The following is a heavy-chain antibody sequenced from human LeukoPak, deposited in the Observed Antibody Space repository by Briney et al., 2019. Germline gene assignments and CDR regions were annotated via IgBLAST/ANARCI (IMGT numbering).Heavy chain of an antibody. D-gene: IGHD2-8*02. CDR3: ARGVLFFSAFDI. Sequence: ASVKVSCKASGYSFTSYYMNWVRQAPGQGLEWIGIINPIGGSTHYAQRFQGRLTMTRDTSTSTGYMELSSLRSEDTAVYYCARGVLFFSAFDIWGQGTMVIVSS. CDR1: GYSFTSYY. V-gene: IGHV1-46*03. J-gene: IGHJ3*02. CDR2: INPIGGST.